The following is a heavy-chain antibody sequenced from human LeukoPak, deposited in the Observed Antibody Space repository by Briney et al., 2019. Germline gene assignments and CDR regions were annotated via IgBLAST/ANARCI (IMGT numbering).Heavy chain of an antibody. V-gene: IGHV3-33*08. Sequence: GGSLRLSCAASGFTFSDYYMSWIRQAPGKGLEWVALIWYDGSKKDYADSVKGRFTISRDNSKNTLDLQMNSLRAEDTAVYYCVRDPYSSGWTVPFDYWGQGTPVTVSS. CDR3: VRDPYSSGWTVPFDY. J-gene: IGHJ4*02. CDR2: IWYDGSKK. D-gene: IGHD3-22*01. CDR1: GFTFSDYY.